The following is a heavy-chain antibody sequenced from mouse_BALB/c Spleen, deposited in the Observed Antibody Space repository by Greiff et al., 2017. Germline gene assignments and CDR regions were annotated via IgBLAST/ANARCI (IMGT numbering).Heavy chain of an antibody. D-gene: IGHD1-1*01. J-gene: IGHJ3*01. CDR2: ISDGGSYT. CDR1: GFTFSDYY. Sequence: EVMLVESGGGLVKPGGSLKLSCAASGFTFSDYYMYWVRQTPEKRLEWVATISDGGSYTYYPDSVKGRFTISRDNAKNNLYLQMSSLKSEDTAMYYCARGSTTVVPSFAYWGQGTLVTVSA. V-gene: IGHV5-4*02. CDR3: ARGSTTVVPSFAY.